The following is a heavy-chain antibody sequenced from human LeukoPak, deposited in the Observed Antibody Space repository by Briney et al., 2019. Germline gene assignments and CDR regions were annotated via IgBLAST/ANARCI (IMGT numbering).Heavy chain of an antibody. CDR2: TSYDGSNK. Sequence: GGSLRLSCAASGSTFSSYAMHWVRQAPGKGLEWVAVTSYDGSNKNYADSVTGRFTISRDNAKNSLYLQMNSLRAEDTAVYYCARSPPTMRGSLGAFDIWGQGTMVTVSS. J-gene: IGHJ3*02. CDR1: GSTFSSYA. D-gene: IGHD3-22*01. V-gene: IGHV3-30*04. CDR3: ARSPPTMRGSLGAFDI.